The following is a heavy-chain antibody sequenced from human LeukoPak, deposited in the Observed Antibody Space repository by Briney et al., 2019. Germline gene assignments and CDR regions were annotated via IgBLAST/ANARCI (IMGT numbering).Heavy chain of an antibody. J-gene: IGHJ4*02. CDR3: ARLEPPAGDY. Sequence: ASVKVSCKVSGYTFTDYYMHWVQQAPGKGLEWMGLVDPEDGETIYAEKFQGRVTITADTSTDTAYMELSSLRSEDTAVYYCARLEPPAGDYWGQGTLVTVSS. CDR1: GYTFTDYY. CDR2: VDPEDGET. V-gene: IGHV1-69-2*01. D-gene: IGHD1-1*01.